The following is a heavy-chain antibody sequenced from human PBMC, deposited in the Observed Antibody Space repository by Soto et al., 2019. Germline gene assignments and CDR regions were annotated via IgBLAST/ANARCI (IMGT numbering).Heavy chain of an antibody. CDR1: GYSFTSYW. D-gene: IGHD5-12*01. V-gene: IGHV5-51*01. Sequence: GESLKISCKGSGYSFTSYWIGWVRQMPGKGLEWMGIIYPGDSDTRYSPSFQGQVTISADKSISTAYLQWSSLKASDTAMYYCARLRGNNRRIVATIEWALNWFDPWGQGTLVTVSS. CDR3: ARLRGNNRRIVATIEWALNWFDP. CDR2: IYPGDSDT. J-gene: IGHJ5*02.